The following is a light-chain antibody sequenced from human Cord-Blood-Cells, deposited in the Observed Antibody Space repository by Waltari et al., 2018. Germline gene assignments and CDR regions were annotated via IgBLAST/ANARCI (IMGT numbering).Light chain of an antibody. J-gene: IGLJ1*01. CDR3: SSYTSSSTYV. V-gene: IGLV2-14*01. CDR2: DVS. Sequence: QSALTQPASVSGSPGQSIPISCTGTRRDVGGSNYVSWYQQHPGKAPKLMIYDVSNRPSGVSNRFSGSKSGNTASLTISGLQAEDEADYYCSSYTSSSTYVFGTGTKVTVL. CDR1: RRDVGGSNY.